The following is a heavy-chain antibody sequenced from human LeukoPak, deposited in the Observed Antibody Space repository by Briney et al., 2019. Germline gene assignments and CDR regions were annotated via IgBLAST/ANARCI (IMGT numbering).Heavy chain of an antibody. CDR2: ISGSGGRT. D-gene: IGHD1-26*01. J-gene: IGHJ3*02. CDR3: AKGGVGDDDFDI. V-gene: IGHV3-23*01. Sequence: PSETLSLTCTVSGGSISSGSYYWAWIRQPPGKGLEWVSAISGSGGRTYYADSVKGRFTISRDSSKNTLYLQMNSLRAEDTAVYYCAKGGVGDDDFDIWGQGTMVTVSS. CDR1: GGSISSGSYY.